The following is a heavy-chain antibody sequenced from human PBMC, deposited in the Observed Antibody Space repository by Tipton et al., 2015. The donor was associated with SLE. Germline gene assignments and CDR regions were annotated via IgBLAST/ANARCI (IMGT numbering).Heavy chain of an antibody. CDR2: MNPTDGVT. V-gene: IGHV1-8*01. CDR3: ARAPLVRWWQGFDS. Sequence: QLVQSGPEVKKPGASVKVSCRASGYAFTTYDINWVRQAPGQGLEWVGWMNPTDGVTGYAQKFQGRVTVTRDTSTSTVYMDLSSLISEDTAVYFCARAPLVRWWQGFDSWGQGTLVTVAS. D-gene: IGHD2-15*01. CDR1: GYAFTTYD. J-gene: IGHJ5*01.